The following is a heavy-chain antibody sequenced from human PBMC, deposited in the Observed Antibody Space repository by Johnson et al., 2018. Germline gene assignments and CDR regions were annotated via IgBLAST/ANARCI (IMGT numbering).Heavy chain of an antibody. D-gene: IGHD4-17*01. CDR3: AKGPSPRGVTSDGFDM. J-gene: IGHJ3*02. V-gene: IGHV5-51*01. CDR2: IDPGDSDS. CDR1: GYSFSNYW. Sequence: EVQLVETGAEVKKPGESLKISCKGSGYSFSNYWIAWVRQMPGKGLEWMGIIDPGDSDSRYSSSFHGQVTSSADKSINTAYLQWRSLKASDTAMYSCAKGPSPRGVTSDGFDMWGPGTMVTVSP.